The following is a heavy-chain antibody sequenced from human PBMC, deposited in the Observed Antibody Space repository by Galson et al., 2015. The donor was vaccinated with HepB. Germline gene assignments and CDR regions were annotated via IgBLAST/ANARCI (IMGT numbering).Heavy chain of an antibody. CDR2: VKSNTDGGTT. D-gene: IGHD1-26*01. Sequence: TLRLSCAASGFTFTNAWMRWVRQAPGKGLEWVGRVKSNTDGGTTDYAAPVKGRFTISRDDSKNMLYLQMDSLRVEDTALYYRTADLPGGARGIDYWGQGALVTVSS. V-gene: IGHV3-15*01. J-gene: IGHJ4*02. CDR1: GFTFTNAW. CDR3: TADLPGGARGIDY.